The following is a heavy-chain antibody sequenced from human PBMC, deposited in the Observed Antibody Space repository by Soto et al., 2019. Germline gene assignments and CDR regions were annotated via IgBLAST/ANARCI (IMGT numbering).Heavy chain of an antibody. J-gene: IGHJ6*02. CDR3: AKDLKVSGGFHVSLNYYYGMDV. V-gene: IGHV3-30*18. CDR2: ISYDGNVK. D-gene: IGHD3-10*01. CDR1: GFSFSNHG. Sequence: QVQLAESGGGVVQPGRSLRISCAASGFSFSNHGMQWVRHAPGKGLEWVAVISYDGNVKYYTDSVKGRFTISRDNSQSTLFLQMESLRPEDAAVYYCAKDLKVSGGFHVSLNYYYGMDVWGQGTTGTVSS.